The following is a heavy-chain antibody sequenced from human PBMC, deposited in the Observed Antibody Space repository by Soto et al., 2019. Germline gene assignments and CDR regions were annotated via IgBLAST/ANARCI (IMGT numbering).Heavy chain of an antibody. CDR2: ISDSGGDT. Sequence: GSLRLSCAASGFTFDIYAMTWVRQSPGKGLGWVSYISDSGGDTYYADSVKGRLTISRDNSKNTLYMQMNSLGVEDTAVYYCAKVHLIRAVLPPFDYCRQGTLATASS. J-gene: IGHJ4*02. D-gene: IGHD3-10*01. V-gene: IGHV3-23*01. CDR1: GFTFDIYA. CDR3: AKVHLIRAVLPPFDY.